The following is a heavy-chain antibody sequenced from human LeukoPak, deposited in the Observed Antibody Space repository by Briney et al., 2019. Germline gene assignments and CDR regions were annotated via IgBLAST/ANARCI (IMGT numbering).Heavy chain of an antibody. J-gene: IGHJ6*02. CDR3: ARGMDV. CDR1: GFTFNNHW. CDR2: IKQDGSEI. V-gene: IGHV3-7*01. Sequence: GGSLRLSCVASGFTFNNHWMSWVRQAPGKGLEWVANIKQDGSEIYYVDSVKGRFTISRDNAKNSLYLQMNSLRAEDTAVYYCARGMDVRGQGTTVAVSS.